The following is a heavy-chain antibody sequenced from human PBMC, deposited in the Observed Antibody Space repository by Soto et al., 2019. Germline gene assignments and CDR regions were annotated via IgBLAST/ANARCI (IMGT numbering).Heavy chain of an antibody. V-gene: IGHV1-3*01. CDR3: ARDPSYYGMDV. CDR2: INAGNGNT. J-gene: IGHJ6*02. CDR1: GYTFTSYA. Sequence: ASVKVSCKYSGYTFTSYAMQLVRQATGQRLEWMGWINAGNGNTKYSQKFQGRVTITRDTSASTAYMELSSLRSEDTAVYYCARDPSYYGMDVWGQGTTVTVSS.